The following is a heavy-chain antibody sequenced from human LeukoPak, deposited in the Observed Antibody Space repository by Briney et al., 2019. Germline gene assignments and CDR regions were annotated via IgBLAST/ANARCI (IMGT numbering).Heavy chain of an antibody. Sequence: GGSLRLSCAASGFTLSSYLMHWVRQAPGKGLVWVSRINSEGTSTSYADSVKGRFTISRDNAENTLYLQMNSLRAEDTALYYCARYSESSHAIDYWGQGSLVTVSS. CDR3: ARYSESSHAIDY. V-gene: IGHV3-74*01. CDR1: GFTLSSYL. J-gene: IGHJ4*02. CDR2: INSEGTST. D-gene: IGHD1-26*01.